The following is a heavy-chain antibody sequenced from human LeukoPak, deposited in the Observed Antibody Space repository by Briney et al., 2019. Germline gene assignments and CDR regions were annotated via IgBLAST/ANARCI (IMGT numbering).Heavy chain of an antibody. CDR1: GFTFSDYY. CDR3: ARGMLYRGGKGSYYFDY. CDR2: ISSSSSTI. D-gene: IGHD4-23*01. V-gene: IGHV3-11*04. J-gene: IGHJ4*02. Sequence: PGGSLRLSCAASGFTFSDYYMNWIRQAPGKGLEWVSYISSSSSTIYYADSVKGRFTISRDNAKNSLYLQMNSLRAEDTAVYYCARGMLYRGGKGSYYFDYWGQGTLVTVSS.